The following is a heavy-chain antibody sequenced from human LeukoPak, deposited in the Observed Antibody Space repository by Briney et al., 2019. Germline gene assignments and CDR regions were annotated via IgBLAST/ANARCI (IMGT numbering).Heavy chain of an antibody. CDR1: GFTFSSYS. Sequence: GGSLRLSCAASGFTFSSYSMNWVRQAPGKGLEWVSSISSSSSYIYYADSVKGRFTISRDNAKNSLYLQMNSLRAEDTAVYYCAREGDSSGWYYFDYWGQGTLVTVSP. CDR3: AREGDSSGWYYFDY. V-gene: IGHV3-21*01. J-gene: IGHJ4*02. D-gene: IGHD6-19*01. CDR2: ISSSSSYI.